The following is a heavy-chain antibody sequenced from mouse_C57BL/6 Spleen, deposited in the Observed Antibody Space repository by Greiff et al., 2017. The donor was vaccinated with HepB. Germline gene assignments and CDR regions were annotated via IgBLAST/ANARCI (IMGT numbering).Heavy chain of an antibody. V-gene: IGHV1-53*01. J-gene: IGHJ1*03. CDR3: ARGLSSVYWYFDV. CDR2: INPSNGGT. D-gene: IGHD1-1*01. CDR1: GYTFTSYW. Sequence: QVHVKQPGTELVKPGASVKLSCKASGYTFTSYWMHWVKQRPGQGLEWIGNINPSNGGTNYNEKFKSKATLTVDKSSSTAYMQLSSLTSEDSAVYYCARGLSSVYWYFDVWGTGTTVTVSS.